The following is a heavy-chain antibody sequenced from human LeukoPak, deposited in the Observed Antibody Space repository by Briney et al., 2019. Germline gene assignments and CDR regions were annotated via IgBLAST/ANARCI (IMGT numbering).Heavy chain of an antibody. CDR2: INHSGST. CDR1: GGFFSGCY. D-gene: IGHD3-22*01. Sequence: SETLSLTCAVYGGFFSGCYWSWIRQPPGKGLEWIGEINHSGSTNYNPSLKSRVTISVDTSKNQFSLKLSSVTAADTAVYYCARGRTGGYYDSSLVFGDYWGQGTLVTVSS. V-gene: IGHV4-34*01. CDR3: ARGRTGGYYDSSLVFGDY. J-gene: IGHJ4*02.